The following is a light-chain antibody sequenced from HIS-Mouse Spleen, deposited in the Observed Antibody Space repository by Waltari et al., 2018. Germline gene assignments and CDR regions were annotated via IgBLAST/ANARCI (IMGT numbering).Light chain of an antibody. Sequence: QSALTQPRSVSGSPGQSVTIPCTGTSSDVGGYNHVSWYQQHPGKAPTLMIYGVSKRPSGVPDRFSGSKSGNTASLTISGLQAEDEADYYCCSYAGSYTGVFGTGTKVTVL. V-gene: IGLV2-11*01. CDR3: CSYAGSYTGV. J-gene: IGLJ1*01. CDR2: GVS. CDR1: SSDVGGYNH.